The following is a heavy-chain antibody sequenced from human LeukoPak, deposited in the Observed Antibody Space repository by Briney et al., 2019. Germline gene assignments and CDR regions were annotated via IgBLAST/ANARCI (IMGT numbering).Heavy chain of an antibody. J-gene: IGHJ4*02. D-gene: IGHD3-22*01. CDR2: IYYSGST. CDR3: ARVYYDSSGYYPYYFDY. CDR1: GGSISSSSYY. Sequence: PSETLSLTCTVSGGSISSSSYYWGWIRQPPGKGLEWIGSIYYSGSTYYNPSLKSRVTISVDTSKNQFSLKLSSVTAADTAVYHCARVYYDSSGYYPYYFDYWGQGTLVTVSS. V-gene: IGHV4-39*07.